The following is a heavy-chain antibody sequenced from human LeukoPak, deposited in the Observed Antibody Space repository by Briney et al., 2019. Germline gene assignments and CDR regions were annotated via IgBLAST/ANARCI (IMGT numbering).Heavy chain of an antibody. Sequence: ASVKVSCKASGYTFTSYGSSWVRQAPGQGLDWMGWISAYNGNTNYAQKLQGRVTMTTDTSTSTAYMELRSLRSDDTAVYYCARGGSSWYSWVNYYYYYMDVWGKGTTVTVSS. CDR1: GYTFTSYG. CDR2: ISAYNGNT. J-gene: IGHJ6*03. V-gene: IGHV1-18*01. D-gene: IGHD6-13*01. CDR3: ARGGSSWYSWVNYYYYYMDV.